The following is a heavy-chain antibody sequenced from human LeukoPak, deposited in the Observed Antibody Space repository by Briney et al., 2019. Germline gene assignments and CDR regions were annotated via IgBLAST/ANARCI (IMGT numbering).Heavy chain of an antibody. J-gene: IGHJ4*02. CDR3: ARAEATGATFDY. D-gene: IGHD1-26*01. Sequence: SETLSLTCTVSGGSISSYYWSWIRQPPGKGLEWIGYIYYSRSTNYNPSLKSRVTISVDTSKNQFSLKLSSVTAADTAVYYCARAEATGATFDYWGQGTLVTVSS. CDR2: IYYSRST. V-gene: IGHV4-59*01. CDR1: GGSISSYY.